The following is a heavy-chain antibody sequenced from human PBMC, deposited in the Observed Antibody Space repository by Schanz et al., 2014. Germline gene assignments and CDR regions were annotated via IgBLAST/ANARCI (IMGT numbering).Heavy chain of an antibody. J-gene: IGHJ4*02. CDR3: AKERIAAAWTFDY. Sequence: EVQLLESGGDLVQPGGSLRLSCVVSGFTFRGYAMSWVRQAPGKGLQWVSTISNGGGGYISYADFVKGRFTISRENGKNSLYLQMNSLRAGDTAVYYCAKERIAAAWTFDYWGQGTLVTVSS. CDR2: ISNGGGGYI. CDR1: GFTFRGYA. V-gene: IGHV3-23*01. D-gene: IGHD6-13*01.